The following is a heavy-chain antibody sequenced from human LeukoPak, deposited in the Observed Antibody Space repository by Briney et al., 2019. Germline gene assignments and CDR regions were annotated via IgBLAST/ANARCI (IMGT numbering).Heavy chain of an antibody. D-gene: IGHD6-13*01. CDR2: INSDGSST. J-gene: IGHJ5*02. V-gene: IGHV3-74*01. Sequence: GGSLRLSCTASGFTFSSYWMHWVRQAPGKGLVWVSRINSDGSSTRYADSVKGRVTISRDNAKNTLYLQMNSLRAEDTAVYYCARDGSMMGAGAGTSWWCDPWGQGTLVTVSS. CDR3: ARDGSMMGAGAGTSWWCDP. CDR1: GFTFSSYW.